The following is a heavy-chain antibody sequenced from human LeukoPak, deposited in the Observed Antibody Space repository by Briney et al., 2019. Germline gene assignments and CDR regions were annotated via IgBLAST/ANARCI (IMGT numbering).Heavy chain of an antibody. J-gene: IGHJ4*02. CDR3: AREGIAAAGPIDY. D-gene: IGHD6-13*01. CDR2: IYHSGST. V-gene: IGHV4-38-2*02. CDR1: GYSISSGYY. Sequence: PSETLSLTCTVSGYSISSGYYWGWIRQPPGKGLEWIGSIYHSGSTYYNPSLKSRVTISVDTSKNQFSLKLSSVTAADTAVYYCAREGIAAAGPIDYWGQGTLVTVSS.